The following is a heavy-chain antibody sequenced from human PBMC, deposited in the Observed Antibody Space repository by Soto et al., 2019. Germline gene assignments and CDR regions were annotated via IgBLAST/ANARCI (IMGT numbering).Heavy chain of an antibody. CDR2: IYWNDDK. Sequence: QITLKECGPTLVKPTQTLTLTCTFSGFSLSTSGVGAGWIRQPPGKALEWLALIYWNDDKRYSPSLKSRLTITKDTSKNQVVLTMTNMDPVDTATYYCAHGYSSGWAFDYWGQGTLVTVSS. D-gene: IGHD6-19*01. V-gene: IGHV2-5*01. CDR3: AHGYSSGWAFDY. J-gene: IGHJ4*02. CDR1: GFSLSTSGVG.